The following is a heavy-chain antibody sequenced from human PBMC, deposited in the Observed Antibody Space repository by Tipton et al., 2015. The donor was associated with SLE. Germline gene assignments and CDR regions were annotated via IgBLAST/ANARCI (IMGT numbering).Heavy chain of an antibody. CDR3: ARRLRIVSAGARRPFDL. J-gene: IGHJ3*01. CDR2: TNHSGCT. D-gene: IGHD6-13*01. V-gene: IGHV4-34*01. CDR1: GGSFSGYY. Sequence: TLSLTCAVYGGSFSGYYWTWVRQPPGKGLEWIGDTNHSGCTNYNPSLKSRVTISVDISKDQFSLNLSSVTAADTGRSYCARRLRIVSAGARRPFDLWGQGTMVTVSS.